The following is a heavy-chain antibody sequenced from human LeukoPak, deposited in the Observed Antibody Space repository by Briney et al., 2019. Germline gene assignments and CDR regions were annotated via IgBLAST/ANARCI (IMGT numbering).Heavy chain of an antibody. CDR2: MNRDGSQI. CDR3: RRDYDRDSYYRFDH. J-gene: IGHJ4*02. Sequence: GGSLRLSCAASGFTFSSYAMSWVRQAPGKGLEWVANMNRDGSQIYYVDSVKGRFTISRDNAKNSVHLQMNSLRAEDTAVYHCRRDYDRDSYYRFDHWGQGTLVSVSS. D-gene: IGHD3-22*01. V-gene: IGHV3-7*01. CDR1: GFTFSSYA.